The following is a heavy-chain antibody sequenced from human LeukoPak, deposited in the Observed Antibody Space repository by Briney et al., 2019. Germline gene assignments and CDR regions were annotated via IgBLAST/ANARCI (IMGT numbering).Heavy chain of an antibody. CDR3: ARVASSSDYYYYYMDV. CDR1: GGTFSSYA. CDR2: IIPIFGTA. V-gene: IGHV1-69*13. Sequence: ASVKVSCKASGGTFSSYAISWVRQAPGQGLEWMGGIIPIFGTANYAQKFQGRVTITADESTSTAYMELSSLRSEDTAVYYCARVASSSDYYYYYMDVWGKGTTVTVSS. D-gene: IGHD6-6*01. J-gene: IGHJ6*03.